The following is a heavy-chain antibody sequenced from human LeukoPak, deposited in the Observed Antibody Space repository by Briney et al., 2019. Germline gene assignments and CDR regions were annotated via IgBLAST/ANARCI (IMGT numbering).Heavy chain of an antibody. Sequence: PGGSLRLSCAASGFTFSSYWMSWVRQAPGKGLEWVSAISGSGGRTYYADSVKGRFTISRDNSKNTLYLQMNSLRAEDTAVYYCAKVRAPRQYYFDYWGQGTLVTVSS. J-gene: IGHJ4*02. CDR1: GFTFSSYW. CDR2: ISGSGGRT. V-gene: IGHV3-23*01. D-gene: IGHD1-26*01. CDR3: AKVRAPRQYYFDY.